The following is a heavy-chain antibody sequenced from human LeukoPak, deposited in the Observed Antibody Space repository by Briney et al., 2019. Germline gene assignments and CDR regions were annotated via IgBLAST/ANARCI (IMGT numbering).Heavy chain of an antibody. D-gene: IGHD6-13*01. CDR3: AKDPSSSWFGDYFDY. Sequence: GGSLRLSCAASGFTFSSYSMHWVRQAPGKGLEWVAFISYDGSYNDYADSVKGRFTISRDNSKNTLYLQMNSLRAEDTAVYYCAKDPSSSWFGDYFDYWGQGTLVTVSS. J-gene: IGHJ4*02. CDR2: ISYDGSYN. V-gene: IGHV3-30*04. CDR1: GFTFSSYS.